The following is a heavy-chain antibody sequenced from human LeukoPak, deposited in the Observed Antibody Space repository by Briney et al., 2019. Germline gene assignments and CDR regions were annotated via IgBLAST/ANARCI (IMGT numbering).Heavy chain of an antibody. V-gene: IGHV3-21*01. D-gene: IGHD3-22*01. CDR3: ARDSASGYFPYYFDY. Sequence: GGSLRLSCAASGFTFSSYSMNWVRQAPGKGLEWVSSISSSSSYIYYADSVKGRFTISRDNAENSLYLQMNSLRAEDTAVYYCARDSASGYFPYYFDYWGQGTLVTVSS. CDR1: GFTFSSYS. CDR2: ISSSSSYI. J-gene: IGHJ4*02.